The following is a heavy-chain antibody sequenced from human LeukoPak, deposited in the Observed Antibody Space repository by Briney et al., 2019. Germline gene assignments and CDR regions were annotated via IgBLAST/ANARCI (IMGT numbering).Heavy chain of an antibody. CDR3: ARGPSRDTADY. D-gene: IGHD5-18*01. Sequence: SVKVSCKASGGTFNTFAFNWVRQAPGQGLEWVGGIIPMFGATHYAQRFQDRITVTADESTNTVYLELSSLRSEDTAVYFCARGPSRDTADYWGQGTLVTVSS. CDR1: GGTFNTFA. J-gene: IGHJ4*02. V-gene: IGHV1-69*13. CDR2: IIPMFGAT.